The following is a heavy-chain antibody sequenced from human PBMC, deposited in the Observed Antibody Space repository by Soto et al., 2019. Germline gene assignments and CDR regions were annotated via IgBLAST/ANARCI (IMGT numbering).Heavy chain of an antibody. CDR2: MNPNSGNT. CDR1: GYTFTSYD. D-gene: IGHD2-2*01. Sequence: ASVKVSCKASGYTFTSYDINWVRQATGQGLEWMGWMNPNSGNTGYAQKFQGRVTMTRNTSISTAYMELSSLRSEDTAVYYCARDSVLVPAAPYYYYYGMDVWGQGTKVTVSS. CDR3: ARDSVLVPAAPYYYYYGMDV. J-gene: IGHJ6*02. V-gene: IGHV1-8*01.